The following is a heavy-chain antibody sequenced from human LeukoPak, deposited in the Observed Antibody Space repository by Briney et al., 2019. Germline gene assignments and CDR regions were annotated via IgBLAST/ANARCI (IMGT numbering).Heavy chain of an antibody. J-gene: IGHJ4*02. CDR1: GFTFSSYS. Sequence: TGGSLRLSCAASGFTFSSYSMNWVRQAPGKGLEWVSSISSSSSYIYYADSVKGRFTISRDNAKNSLYLQMNSLRAEDTAVYYCARAKGSSSWYFFDYWGQGTLVTVSS. CDR2: ISSSSSYI. CDR3: ARAKGSSSWYFFDY. D-gene: IGHD6-13*01. V-gene: IGHV3-21*01.